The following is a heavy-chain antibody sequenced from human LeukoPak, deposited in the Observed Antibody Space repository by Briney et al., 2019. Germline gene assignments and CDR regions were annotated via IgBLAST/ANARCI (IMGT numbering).Heavy chain of an antibody. CDR1: GGSISSYY. J-gene: IGHJ2*01. D-gene: IGHD7-27*01. Sequence: SETLSLTCTVSGGSISSYYWSWIRQPPGKGLEWIGYIYYSGSTNYNPSLKSRVTISVDTSKNQFSLKLSSVTAADTAVYYCARELTAPYWYFDLWGRGTLVTVSS. CDR2: IYYSGST. CDR3: ARELTAPYWYFDL. V-gene: IGHV4-59*01.